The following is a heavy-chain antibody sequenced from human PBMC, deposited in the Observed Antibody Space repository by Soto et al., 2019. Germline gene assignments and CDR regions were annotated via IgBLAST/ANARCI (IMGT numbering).Heavy chain of an antibody. CDR1: GGTFSSYA. CDR3: ARGGGSIVGATHYYDYGMDV. D-gene: IGHD1-26*01. CDR2: IIPIFGTA. Sequence: QVQLVQSGAEVKKPGSSVKVSCKASGGTFSSYAISWVRQAPGQGLEWMGGIIPIFGTANYAQKFQGRVTITADKCTSTAYMELSSLRSEDTAVYYCARGGGSIVGATHYYDYGMDVWGQGTTVTVSS. V-gene: IGHV1-69*06. J-gene: IGHJ6*02.